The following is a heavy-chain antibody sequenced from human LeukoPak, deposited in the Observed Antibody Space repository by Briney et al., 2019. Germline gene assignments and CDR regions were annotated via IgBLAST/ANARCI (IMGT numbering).Heavy chain of an antibody. CDR2: INPRGGST. V-gene: IGHV1-46*01. D-gene: IGHD3-3*01. CDR3: ARSSQGVRFLEWLSDYYYGVDV. CDR1: GYTFTGYY. J-gene: IGHJ6*02. Sequence: ASVKVSCKASGYTFTGYYIHWVRQAPGQGLEWMGMINPRGGSTSYAQKFQGRLTVTRDTSTSTVYMGLTSLRSEDTAVYYCARSSQGVRFLEWLSDYYYGVDVWGQGTTVTVTS.